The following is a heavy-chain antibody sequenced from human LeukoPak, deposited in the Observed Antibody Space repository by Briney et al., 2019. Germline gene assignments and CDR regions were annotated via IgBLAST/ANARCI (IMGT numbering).Heavy chain of an antibody. V-gene: IGHV1-18*01. D-gene: IGHD6-19*01. J-gene: IGHJ3*02. CDR3: ARSPSKTGYSSGWTDAFDI. CDR1: GYTFTSYG. CDR2: ISAYNGNT. Sequence: ASVKVSCKASGYTFTSYGISWVRQAPGQGLEWMGWISAYNGNTNYAQKLQGRVTMTTDTSTSTAYMELRSLRSDDTAVYYCARSPSKTGYSSGWTDAFDIWGQGTMVTVSS.